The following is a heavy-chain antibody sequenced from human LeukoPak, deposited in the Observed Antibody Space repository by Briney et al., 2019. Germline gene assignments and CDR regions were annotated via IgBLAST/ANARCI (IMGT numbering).Heavy chain of an antibody. V-gene: IGHV3-11*01. Sequence: GGSLRLSCAASGFTFSDYYMSWIRQAPGKGLEWVSYISSSGSTIYYADSVKGRFTISRDNAKNSLYLQMNSLRAEDTAVYYCAKARSVDSFFDYWGQGTLVTVSS. CDR1: GFTFSDYY. CDR2: ISSSGSTI. CDR3: AKARSVDSFFDY. D-gene: IGHD5-12*01. J-gene: IGHJ4*02.